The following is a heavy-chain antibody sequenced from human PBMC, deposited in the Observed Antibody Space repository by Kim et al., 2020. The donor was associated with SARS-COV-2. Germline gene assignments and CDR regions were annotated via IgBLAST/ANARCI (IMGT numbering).Heavy chain of an antibody. Sequence: GGSLRLSCAGSGFTFSNYAMNWVRQAPGRGLEWVSYISHSGSAIYYADSVKGRFTISRDNAENSVFLQMNSLRDEDTAVYYCARDPICSGGSCYSEGEGPPVGDYWGQGILVTVSS. CDR2: ISHSGSAI. V-gene: IGHV3-48*02. J-gene: IGHJ4*02. CDR1: GFTFSNYA. CDR3: ARDPICSGGSCYSEGEGPPVGDY. D-gene: IGHD2-15*01.